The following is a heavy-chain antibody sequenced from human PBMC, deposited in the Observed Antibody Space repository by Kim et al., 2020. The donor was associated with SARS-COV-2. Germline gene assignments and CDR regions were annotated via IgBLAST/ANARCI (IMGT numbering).Heavy chain of an antibody. Sequence: ASVKVSCKASGYTFINYVMHWVRQAPGQRLEWMGLISIGHDDTKYSQKFRGRVTITRDTTASTAYMELSSLRSVDTAVYYCARGSGWAFDYWVQGTLVTV. CDR2: ISIGHDDT. CDR1: GYTFINYV. J-gene: IGHJ4*02. D-gene: IGHD6-19*01. CDR3: ARGSGWAFDY. V-gene: IGHV1-3*04.